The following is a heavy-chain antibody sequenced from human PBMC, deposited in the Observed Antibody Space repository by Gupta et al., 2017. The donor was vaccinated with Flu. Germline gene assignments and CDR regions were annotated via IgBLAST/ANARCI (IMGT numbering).Heavy chain of an antibody. D-gene: IGHD6-13*01. CDR2: INPDTGST. V-gene: IGHV1-46*01. J-gene: IGHJ6*02. Sequence: QVQLVQSGTEVKKPGASVKVSCKASGYTITTYYMQWVRQAPGQGLEWMGIINPDTGSTSYVQNFQGRVTVTRDTSTSTVYMELSSLRSEDTAVYYCARVMALAAAGSRGYGMDVWGQGTTVTVSS. CDR1: GYTITTYY. CDR3: ARVMALAAAGSRGYGMDV.